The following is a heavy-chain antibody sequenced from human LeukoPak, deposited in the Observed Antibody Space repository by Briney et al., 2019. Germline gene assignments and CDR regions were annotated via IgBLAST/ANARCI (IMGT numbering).Heavy chain of an antibody. CDR2: ISSSGSTI. CDR1: GFTFSSYE. D-gene: IGHD2-21*02. J-gene: IGHJ3*02. CDR3: AKGCGGDCYSWVVGAFDI. V-gene: IGHV3-48*03. Sequence: GGSLRLSCAASGFTFSSYEMNWVRQAPGKGLEWVSYISSSGSTIYYADSVEGRFTISRDNSKNTLYLQMNSLRAEDTAVYYCAKGCGGDCYSWVVGAFDIWGQGTTVTVSS.